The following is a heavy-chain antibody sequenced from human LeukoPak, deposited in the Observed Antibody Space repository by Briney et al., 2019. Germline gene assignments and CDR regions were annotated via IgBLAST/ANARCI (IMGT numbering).Heavy chain of an antibody. CDR3: AKRRGYSYGLVLLAGNTEVDP. V-gene: IGHV3-23*01. CDR1: GFTFSSYA. Sequence: GGSLRLSCAASGFTFSSYAMSWVRQAPGKRLEWVSAISGRGGSTYYADSVKGRFTISRDNSKNTLYLQMNSLRAEDTAVYYCAKRRGYSYGLVLLAGNTEVDPWGQGTLVTVSS. D-gene: IGHD5-18*01. CDR2: ISGRGGST. J-gene: IGHJ5*02.